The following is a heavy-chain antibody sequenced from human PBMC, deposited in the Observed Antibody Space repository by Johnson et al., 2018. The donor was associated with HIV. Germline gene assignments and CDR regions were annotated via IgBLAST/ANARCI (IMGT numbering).Heavy chain of an antibody. J-gene: IGHJ3*01. CDR1: GFTFSSYA. V-gene: IGHV3-23*04. CDR3: ARDHYIGIRAFDV. CDR2: ISWNRGSI. D-gene: IGHD5-18*01. Sequence: VQLVESGGGLVQPGGSLRLSCAASGFTFSSYAMSWVRQAPGKGLEWVSGISWNRGSIGYADSVKDRFTISRDISKNTLYLQMNSLRTEDTAVYYCARDHYIGIRAFDVWGQGTMVTVSS.